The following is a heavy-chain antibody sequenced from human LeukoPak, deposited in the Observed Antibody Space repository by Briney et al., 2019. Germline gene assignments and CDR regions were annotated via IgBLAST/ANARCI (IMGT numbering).Heavy chain of an antibody. CDR3: ARVRTGDQATFDY. Sequence: SQTLSLTCAVSCGSISSGGYSWSWIRQPPGKGLEWIGYIYHSGSTYYNPSLKSRVTISVDRSKNQFSLKLSSVTAADTAVYYCARVRTGDQATFDYWGQGTLVTVSS. J-gene: IGHJ4*02. D-gene: IGHD7-27*01. CDR1: CGSISSGGYS. CDR2: IYHSGST. V-gene: IGHV4-30-2*01.